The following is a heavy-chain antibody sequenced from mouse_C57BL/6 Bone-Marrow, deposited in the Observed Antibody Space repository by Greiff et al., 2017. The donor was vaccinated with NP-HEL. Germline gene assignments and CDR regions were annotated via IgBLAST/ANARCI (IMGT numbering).Heavy chain of an antibody. Sequence: QVQLQQSGAELARPGASVKLSCKASGYTFTSYGISWVKQRTGQGLEWIGEIYPRSGNTYYNEKFKGKATLTADKSSSTAYMELRSLTSEDSAVYFCARRGGLRGAFDVWGTGTTVTVSS. CDR1: GYTFTSYG. D-gene: IGHD1-1*01. J-gene: IGHJ1*03. CDR3: ARRGGLRGAFDV. CDR2: IYPRSGNT. V-gene: IGHV1-81*01.